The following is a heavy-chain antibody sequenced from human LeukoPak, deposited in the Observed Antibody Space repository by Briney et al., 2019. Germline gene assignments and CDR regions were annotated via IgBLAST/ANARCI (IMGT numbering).Heavy chain of an antibody. CDR2: ISTYSGDT. V-gene: IGHV1-18*01. J-gene: IGHJ4*02. CDR1: GYNFSTYG. CDR3: ARRYTADFDY. D-gene: IGHD2-21*02. Sequence: GSVEVSCKASGYNFSTYGISWVRQAPGQGLEWMGWISTYSGDTNYVQELQGRVTMTTDTSTSTAYMELRSLRSDDTAVYYCARRYTADFDYWGQGTLVIVSS.